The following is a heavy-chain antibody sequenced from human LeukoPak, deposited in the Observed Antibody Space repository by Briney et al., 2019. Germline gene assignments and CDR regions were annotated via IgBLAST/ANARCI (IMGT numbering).Heavy chain of an antibody. CDR3: AGNYYDSSGYYYGDY. CDR2: ISSNGGST. CDR1: GFTFSSYA. D-gene: IGHD3-22*01. Sequence: RPGGSLRLSCSASGFTFSSYAMHWVRQAPGKGLEYVSAISSNGGSTYYADSVKGRFTISRDNSKNTLYLQMNSLRAEDTAVYYCAGNYYDSSGYYYGDYWGQGTLVTVSS. V-gene: IGHV3-64*04. J-gene: IGHJ4*02.